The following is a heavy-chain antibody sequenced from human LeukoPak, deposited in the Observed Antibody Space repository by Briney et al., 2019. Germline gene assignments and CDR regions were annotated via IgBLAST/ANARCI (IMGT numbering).Heavy chain of an antibody. D-gene: IGHD3-22*01. Sequence: GASVKVSCKASGYTFTSYDINWVRQATGQGLEWMGWMNPNSGNTGYAQKFQGRVTMTRNTSISTAYMELSSLRSEDTAVYYCARGFTMIARNWFDPWGQGTLVTVSS. J-gene: IGHJ5*02. V-gene: IGHV1-8*01. CDR1: GYTFTSYD. CDR3: ARGFTMIARNWFDP. CDR2: MNPNSGNT.